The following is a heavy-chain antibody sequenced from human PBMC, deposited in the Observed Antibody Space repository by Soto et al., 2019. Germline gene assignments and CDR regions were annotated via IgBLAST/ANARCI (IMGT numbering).Heavy chain of an antibody. V-gene: IGHV1-46*01. J-gene: IGHJ6*02. CDR2: INPSGGST. CDR3: ATTLYYGSGSYPPLDV. Sequence: VASVKVSCKASGYTFTSYYMHWVRQAPGQGLEWMGIINPSGGSTSYAQKFQGRVTMTRDTSTSTVYMELSSLRSEDTAVYYCATTLYYGSGSYPPLDVWGQGTTVTVSS. D-gene: IGHD3-10*01. CDR1: GYTFTSYY.